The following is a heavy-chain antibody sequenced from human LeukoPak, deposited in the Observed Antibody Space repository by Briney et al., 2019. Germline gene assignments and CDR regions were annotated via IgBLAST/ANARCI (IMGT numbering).Heavy chain of an antibody. J-gene: IGHJ4*02. CDR2: ISGSGGST. CDR3: GGYSSLDH. V-gene: IGHV3-23*01. CDR1: GFTFSSSS. Sequence: GGSLRLSCAASGFTFSSSSISWVRQAPGKGLEWVSAISGSGGSTYYADSVKGRFTISRDNSKNTLYLQMDSLRVEDTAVYYCGGYSSLDHWGQGTLVTVSS. D-gene: IGHD3-22*01.